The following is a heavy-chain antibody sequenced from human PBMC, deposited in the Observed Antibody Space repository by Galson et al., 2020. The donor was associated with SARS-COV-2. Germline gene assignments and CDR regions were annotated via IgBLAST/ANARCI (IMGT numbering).Heavy chain of an antibody. D-gene: IGHD1-26*01. CDR3: AKYDQGGWESR. J-gene: IGHJ1*01. CDR1: GFTFSSYA. V-gene: IGHV3-23*01. CDR2: INGSGGGTT. Sequence: GESLKISCAASGFTFSSYAMNWFRQAPGGGLEWVSVINGSGGGTTTYADSVRGRFTISRDYSKDTLYLQMNSLRAEDTAVYYCAKYDQGGWESRWGQGTLVTVSS.